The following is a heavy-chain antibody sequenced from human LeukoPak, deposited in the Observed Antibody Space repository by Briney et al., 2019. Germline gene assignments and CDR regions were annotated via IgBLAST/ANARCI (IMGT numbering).Heavy chain of an antibody. CDR1: GYTFTSYD. CDR2: MNPNSGNT. V-gene: IGHV1-8*01. J-gene: IGHJ4*02. Sequence: GASVKVSCKASGYTFTSYDINWVRQATGQGLEWMGWMNPNSGNTGYAQKFQGRVTMTRNTSISTAYMELSNLRSEDTAAYYCARVLSSIPSRPFDYWGQGTLVTVSS. CDR3: ARVLSSIPSRPFDY. D-gene: IGHD6-6*01.